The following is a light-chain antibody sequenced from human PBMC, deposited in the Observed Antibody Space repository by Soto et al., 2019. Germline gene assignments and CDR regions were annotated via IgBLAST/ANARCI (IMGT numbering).Light chain of an antibody. CDR3: NSSTSSSTLV. J-gene: IGLJ1*01. CDR1: SRVVSGYNF. V-gene: IGLV2-14*03. CDR2: EVT. Sequence: QCALTQPAAVAGSPGQSITISCTGSSRVVSGYNFLSYYQPLPGKAPNLMIYEVTSRPSALSNRFSGSKSGNTASLTISELQAEDEADYYCNSSTSSSTLVFGTGTKGTVL.